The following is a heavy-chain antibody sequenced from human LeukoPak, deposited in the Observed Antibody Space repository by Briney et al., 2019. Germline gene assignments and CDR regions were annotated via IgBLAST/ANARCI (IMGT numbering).Heavy chain of an antibody. V-gene: IGHV4-34*01. D-gene: IGHD3-10*01. CDR1: GGSFSGYY. Sequence: PSETLSLTCAVYGGSFSGYYWSWIRQPPGKGLEWIGEINHSGSTNYNPSLKSRVTISVDTSKNQFSLKLSSVTAADTAVYYCARVIWFGELLFDYWGQGTLVTVSS. CDR2: INHSGST. CDR3: ARVIWFGELLFDY. J-gene: IGHJ4*02.